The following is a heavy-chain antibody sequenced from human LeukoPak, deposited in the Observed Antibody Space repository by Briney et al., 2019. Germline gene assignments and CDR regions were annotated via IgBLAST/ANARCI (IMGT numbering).Heavy chain of an antibody. CDR3: AKADDSSGYYSGNYFDY. V-gene: IGHV3-21*04. Sequence: GGSLRLSCAASGFTFSTYSINWVRQAPGKGLEWVSCVSGTGTFVYYADSVKGRFTISRDNAKNSLYLEMNSMRGEDTAVYYCAKADDSSGYYSGNYFDYWGQGTLVTVSS. D-gene: IGHD3-22*01. CDR1: GFTFSTYS. J-gene: IGHJ4*02. CDR2: VSGTGTFV.